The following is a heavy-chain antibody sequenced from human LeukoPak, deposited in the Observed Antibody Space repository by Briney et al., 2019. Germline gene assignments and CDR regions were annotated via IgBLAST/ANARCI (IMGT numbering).Heavy chain of an antibody. J-gene: IGHJ5*02. CDR3: ARDSMDYDILTGYYNGWFDP. CDR1: GYTFTGYY. D-gene: IGHD3-9*01. CDR2: INPNSGGT. V-gene: IGHV1-2*02. Sequence: ASVKVSCKASGYTFTGYYMHWVRQAPGQGLEWMGWINPNSGGTNYAQKSQGRVTMTRDTSISTAYMELSRLRSDDTAVYYCARDSMDYDILTGYYNGWFDPWGQGTLVTVSS.